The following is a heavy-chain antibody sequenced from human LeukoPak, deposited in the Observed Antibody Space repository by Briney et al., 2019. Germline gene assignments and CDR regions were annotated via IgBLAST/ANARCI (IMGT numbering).Heavy chain of an antibody. Sequence: TGGSLRLSCAASGFTFSSYAMHWVRQAPGKGLEWVAVISYDGSNKYYADSAKGRFTISRDNSKNTLYLQMNSLRAEDTAVYYCARAHDFWSGYGYWGQGTLVTVSS. CDR1: GFTFSSYA. CDR3: ARAHDFWSGYGY. CDR2: ISYDGSNK. J-gene: IGHJ4*02. D-gene: IGHD3-3*01. V-gene: IGHV3-30-3*01.